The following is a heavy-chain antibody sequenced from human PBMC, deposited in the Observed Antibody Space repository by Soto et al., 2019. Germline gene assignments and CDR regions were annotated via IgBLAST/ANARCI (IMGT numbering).Heavy chain of an antibody. CDR2: ISYGGST. Sequence: QVQLQESGPGLVKPSQTLSLTCTVSGGSINSGGYCWSWIRQHPGKGLDWIGCISYGGSTSYNPSLKSRVTISVDKSMNQFSLKMTSVTAADTAVYYCSRGILVWGQVALITVSS. V-gene: IGHV4-31*03. CDR3: SRGILV. D-gene: IGHD5-18*01. J-gene: IGHJ4*02. CDR1: GGSINSGGYC.